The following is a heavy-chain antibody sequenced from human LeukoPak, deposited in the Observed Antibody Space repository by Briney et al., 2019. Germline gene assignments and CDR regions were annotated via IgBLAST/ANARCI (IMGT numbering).Heavy chain of an antibody. CDR2: IYSGGST. D-gene: IGHD1-26*01. CDR3: ARGGSYLSAFDI. CDR1: GFTSSGYA. Sequence: GGSLRLSCAASGFTSSGYAMTWARQAPGKGLEWVSIIYSGGSTFYADSVKGRFTISRDNSKNTLYLQMNSLRAEDTAVYYCARGGSYLSAFDIWGQGTMVTVSS. J-gene: IGHJ3*02. V-gene: IGHV3-53*01.